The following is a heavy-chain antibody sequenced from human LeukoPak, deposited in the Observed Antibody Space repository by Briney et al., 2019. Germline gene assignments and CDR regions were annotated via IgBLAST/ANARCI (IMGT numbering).Heavy chain of an antibody. V-gene: IGHV4-4*07. Sequence: SETLSLTCTVSGGSISSYYWSWIRQPAGKGLEWIGRIYTSGSTNYNPSLKSRVTISVDTSKNQFSLKLSSVTAADTAVYYCARGPIAYCGGDCYSGVGSFDYWGQGTLVTVSS. CDR1: GGSISSYY. D-gene: IGHD2-21*02. CDR2: IYTSGST. CDR3: ARGPIAYCGGDCYSGVGSFDY. J-gene: IGHJ4*02.